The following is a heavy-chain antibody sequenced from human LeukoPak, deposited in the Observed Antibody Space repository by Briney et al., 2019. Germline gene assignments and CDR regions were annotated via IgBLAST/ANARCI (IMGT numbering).Heavy chain of an antibody. Sequence: GGSLRLSCAASGFTFSSYSMNWVRQAPGKGLEWVSSSSSSSSYIYYADPVKGRFTISRDNAKNSLYLQMNSLRAEDTAVHYCAREYCSSTSCYEGRWFDPWGQGTLVTVSS. J-gene: IGHJ5*02. D-gene: IGHD2-2*01. V-gene: IGHV3-21*01. CDR3: AREYCSSTSCYEGRWFDP. CDR1: GFTFSSYS. CDR2: SSSSSSYI.